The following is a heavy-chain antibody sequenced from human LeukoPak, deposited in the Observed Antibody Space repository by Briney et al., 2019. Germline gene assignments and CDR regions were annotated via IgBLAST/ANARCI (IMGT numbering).Heavy chain of an antibody. CDR1: GFTFRGYW. CDR3: AAGRARDYYSMDV. V-gene: IGHV3-11*01. D-gene: IGHD3-10*01. J-gene: IGHJ6*02. Sequence: GGSLRLSCAASGFTFRGYWMSWVREAPGKGLEWVSYISSIGSIIYSAHSVKGRFPISRDNAKNSLYLQMNSLRAEDTDVYYCAAGRARDYYSMDVWGQGTTVTVSS. CDR2: ISSIGSII.